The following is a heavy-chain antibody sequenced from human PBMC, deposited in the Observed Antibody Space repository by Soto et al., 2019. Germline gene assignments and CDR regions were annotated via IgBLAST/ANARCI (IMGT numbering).Heavy chain of an antibody. Sequence: VRLSCVGSGFIFSNNGMHWVRQTPGKGLEWVAFMSYDGSDTFYADSVKGRFTTSRDNSKNTLFLHMSNLRAEDTAMYYCTIVRVADSALDHWGQGTLVTVSS. J-gene: IGHJ4*02. V-gene: IGHV3-30*03. CDR2: MSYDGSDT. D-gene: IGHD3-10*02. CDR3: TIVRVADSALDH. CDR1: GFIFSNNG.